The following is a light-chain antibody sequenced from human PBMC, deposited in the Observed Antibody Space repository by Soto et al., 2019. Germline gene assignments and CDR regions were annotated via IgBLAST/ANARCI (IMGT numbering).Light chain of an antibody. V-gene: IGKV1-5*03. CDR1: QSISVW. CDR2: KAS. Sequence: DIQMTQSPSTLSASVGDRVTITCRASQSISVWLAWYQQKPGRAPRLLIYKASILESGVPSRFSGTGSGTEFTLTINSLQPDDFATYYCQQYNRSPWTFGQGTKVDIK. J-gene: IGKJ1*01. CDR3: QQYNRSPWT.